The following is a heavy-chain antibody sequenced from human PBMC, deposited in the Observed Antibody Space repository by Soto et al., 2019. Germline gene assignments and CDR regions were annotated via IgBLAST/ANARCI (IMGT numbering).Heavy chain of an antibody. CDR1: GESFIGYY. J-gene: IGHJ5*02. CDR3: ARTDIVTTNWFDP. CDR2: INHRGST. Sequence: QVHLQQSGAGLLKPSETLSLTCAVYGESFIGYYWTWIRQPPGKGLERIGEINHRGSTNYNPSLKSRVTISIDTSKNQFSLKLTSVTAADTSVYYCARTDIVTTNWFDPWGQGTLVTVSS. D-gene: IGHD5-12*01. V-gene: IGHV4-34*02.